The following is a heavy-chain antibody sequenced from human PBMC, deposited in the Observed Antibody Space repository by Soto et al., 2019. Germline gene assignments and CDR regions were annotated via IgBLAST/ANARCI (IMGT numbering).Heavy chain of an antibody. CDR1: GFTFSTYG. CDR3: AEKRIGGYWSTSSCYVFQH. J-gene: IGHJ1*01. V-gene: IGHV3-30*03. Sequence: QVQLVESGGGVVQPGGSLRISCVASGFTFSTYGMHWVRQAPGRGLEWLAIISYDGGDKYYAESVKGRFTISRDNSKNALYLQMNGLRPGDTAIYYCAEKRIGGYWSTSSCYVFQHWGQGALVTVSS. D-gene: IGHD2-2*01. CDR2: ISYDGGDK.